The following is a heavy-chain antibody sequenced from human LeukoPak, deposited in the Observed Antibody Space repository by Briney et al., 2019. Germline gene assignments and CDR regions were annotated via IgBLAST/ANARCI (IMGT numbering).Heavy chain of an antibody. CDR1: GYTSTGYY. D-gene: IGHD2-15*01. CDR2: ISPNSGGT. J-gene: IGHJ4*02. V-gene: IGHV1-2*02. Sequence: PPVKASCKVSGYTSTGYYMNWVRKAPGQGLEWMGWISPNSGGTNSAQKFQGRVTMTRDTSISTAYMELSRLRSDDTAVYYCARDDRSDYWGQGTLVTVSS. CDR3: ARDDRSDY.